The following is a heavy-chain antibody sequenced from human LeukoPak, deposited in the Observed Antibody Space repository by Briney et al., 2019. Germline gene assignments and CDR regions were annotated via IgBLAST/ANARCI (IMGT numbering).Heavy chain of an antibody. J-gene: IGHJ4*02. D-gene: IGHD4-17*01. Sequence: GGSLRLSCAASGFTFSSYGMHWVRQAPGKGLEWVAVISYDGSNKYYADSVKGRFTISRDNSKNTLYLQMNSLRAEDTAVYYCAKGRGDGDYYFDYWGQGTLVTVSS. CDR1: GFTFSSYG. CDR3: AKGRGDGDYYFDY. CDR2: ISYDGSNK. V-gene: IGHV3-30*18.